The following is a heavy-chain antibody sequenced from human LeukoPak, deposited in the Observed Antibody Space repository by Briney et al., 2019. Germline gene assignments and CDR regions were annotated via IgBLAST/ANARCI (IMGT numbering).Heavy chain of an antibody. J-gene: IGHJ6*03. V-gene: IGHV3-30*03. CDR1: GFTFINFG. D-gene: IGHD6-6*01. CDR2: ISYDGSNK. Sequence: GGSLRLSCAASGFTFINFGMHWVRQAPGKGLEWVALISYDGSNKYYADSVKGRFTISRDNSKNTLSLQMNSLRAEDTAVYYCARDFSSSGKYYYMDVWGKGTTVTVSS. CDR3: ARDFSSSGKYYYMDV.